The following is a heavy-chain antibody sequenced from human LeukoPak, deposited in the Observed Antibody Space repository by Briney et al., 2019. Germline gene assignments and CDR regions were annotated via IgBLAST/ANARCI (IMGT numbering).Heavy chain of an antibody. CDR1: GGSISNYY. J-gene: IGHJ4*02. CDR3: ARHYYYDSPPDY. V-gene: IGHV4-59*08. D-gene: IGHD3-22*01. CDR2: IHYSGST. Sequence: SETLSLTCTVSGGSISNYYCSWIRQPRGKGLEWIGYIHYSGSTKYNPSLKSRVTVSVDTSKNQFSLKLSSVTAADTAVYYCARHYYYDSPPDYWGQGTLVTVSS.